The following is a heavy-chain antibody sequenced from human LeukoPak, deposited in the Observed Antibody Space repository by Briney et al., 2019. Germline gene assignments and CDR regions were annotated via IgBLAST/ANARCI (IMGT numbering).Heavy chain of an antibody. J-gene: IGHJ4*02. Sequence: PSETLSLTCTVSGGSISSSSYYWGWIRQPPGKGLEWIGSIYYSGSTYYNPSLKSRVTISVDTSKNQFSLKLSSVTAADTAVYYCARVEFLSNYDFWSGYPNYFDYWGQGTLVTVSS. CDR1: GGSISSSSYY. V-gene: IGHV4-39*01. D-gene: IGHD3-3*01. CDR3: ARVEFLSNYDFWSGYPNYFDY. CDR2: IYYSGST.